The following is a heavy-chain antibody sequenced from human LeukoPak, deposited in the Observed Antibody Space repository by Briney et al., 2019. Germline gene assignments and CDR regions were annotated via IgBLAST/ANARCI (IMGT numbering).Heavy chain of an antibody. V-gene: IGHV3-7*01. Sequence: PGGSLRLSCAASGFTFNNYWMSWVRQAPGKGLEWVANIKQDGSEKYYVDSVKGRFTISRDNAKNSLYLQMNSLRAEDTAVYYCAGRYFDYWGQGTLVTVSS. CDR2: IKQDGSEK. CDR3: AGRYFDY. J-gene: IGHJ4*02. CDR1: GFTFNNYW.